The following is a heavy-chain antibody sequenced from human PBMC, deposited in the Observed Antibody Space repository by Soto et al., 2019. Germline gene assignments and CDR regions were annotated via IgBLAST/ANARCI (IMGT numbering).Heavy chain of an antibody. J-gene: IGHJ4*02. CDR3: ARGGYSIDD. D-gene: IGHD6-13*01. CDR1: GGSIRSYY. Sequence: SETLSLTCTVSGGSIRSYYWSWIRQPPGKGLEWIGYIYYSGNTNYNPSLKSRVTISVDTSKNQFSLKLSSVTAADTAVYYCARGGYSIDDWGQGTLVTVSS. CDR2: IYYSGNT. V-gene: IGHV4-59*01.